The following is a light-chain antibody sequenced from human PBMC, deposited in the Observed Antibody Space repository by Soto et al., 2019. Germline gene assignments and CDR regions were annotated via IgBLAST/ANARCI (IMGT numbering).Light chain of an antibody. J-gene: IGLJ3*02. Sequence: QSVLTQPPSVSEAPRKRVTISCSGSDSNIGSNGVNWYQQLPGKAPKLVIFYDDLLPLGVSDRFSGSKSDTSASLAISDLQSEDEAEYFCAAWDASLNGVVFGGGTKLTVL. CDR3: AAWDASLNGVV. V-gene: IGLV1-36*01. CDR2: YDD. CDR1: DSNIGSNG.